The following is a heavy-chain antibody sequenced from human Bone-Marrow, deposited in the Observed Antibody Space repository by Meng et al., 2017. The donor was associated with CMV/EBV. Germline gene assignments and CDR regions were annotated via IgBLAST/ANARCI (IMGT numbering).Heavy chain of an antibody. V-gene: IGHV3-9*01. CDR1: GFTFDDYA. CDR3: ARDSGSLLYYFNY. J-gene: IGHJ4*02. D-gene: IGHD1-26*01. Sequence: GGSLRLSCAASGFTFDDYAMHWVRQAPGKGLEWVSGISWNSGSIGYADSVKGRFTISRDNAKNSLYLQMNSLRAEDTALYYCARDSGSLLYYFNYWGQGTLVTVSS. CDR2: ISWNSGSI.